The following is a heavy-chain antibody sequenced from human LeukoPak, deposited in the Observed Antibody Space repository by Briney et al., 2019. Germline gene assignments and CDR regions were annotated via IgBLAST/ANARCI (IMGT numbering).Heavy chain of an antibody. Sequence: ASVKVSCKASGYTFTGYYMHWVRQAPGQGLEWMGWINPNSGGTNYAQKFQGWVTMTRDTSISTAYMELSSLRSEDTAVYYCARDRGGDYFDYWGQGTLVTVSS. CDR1: GYTFTGYY. V-gene: IGHV1-2*04. D-gene: IGHD2-21*01. CDR2: INPNSGGT. J-gene: IGHJ4*02. CDR3: ARDRGGDYFDY.